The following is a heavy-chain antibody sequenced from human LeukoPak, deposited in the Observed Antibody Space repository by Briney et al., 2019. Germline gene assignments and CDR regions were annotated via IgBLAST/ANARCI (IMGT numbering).Heavy chain of an antibody. V-gene: IGHV3-23*01. CDR2: ISGSGGST. CDR3: AKGITMIVVANPDY. J-gene: IGHJ4*02. Sequence: GGSLRLSCAASGFTFSSYAMSWVRQAPGKGLEWVSAISGSGGSTYYADSVKDRFTISRDNSKNTLYLQMNSLRAEDTAVYYCAKGITMIVVANPDYWGQGTLVTVSS. D-gene: IGHD3-22*01. CDR1: GFTFSSYA.